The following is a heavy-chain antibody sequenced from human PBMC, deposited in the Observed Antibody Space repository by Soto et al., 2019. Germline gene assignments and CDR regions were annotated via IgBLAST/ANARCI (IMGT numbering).Heavy chain of an antibody. CDR1: GFTFSSYG. CDR3: ARGHYYDSSGYYYTWFDP. V-gene: IGHV3-33*01. Sequence: HPGGSLRLSCAASGFTFSSYGMHWVRQAPGKGLEWVAVIWYDGSNKYYADSVKGRFTISRDNSKNTLYLQMNSLRAEDTAVYYCARGHYYDSSGYYYTWFDPWGQGTLVTVSS. CDR2: IWYDGSNK. J-gene: IGHJ5*02. D-gene: IGHD3-22*01.